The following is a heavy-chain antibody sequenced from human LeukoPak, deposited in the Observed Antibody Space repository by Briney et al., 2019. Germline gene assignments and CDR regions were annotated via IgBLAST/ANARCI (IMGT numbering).Heavy chain of an antibody. V-gene: IGHV1-24*01. CDR1: GYTLTELS. CDR2: FDPEDGET. CDR3: ATDAGGYSGSYSSYYYYMDV. Sequence: GASVKVSCKVSGYTLTELSMHWVRQAPGKGLEGMGGFDPEDGETIYAQKFQGRVTMTEDTSTDTAYMELSSLRSEDTAVYYCATDAGGYSGSYSSYYYYMDVWGKGTTVTVSS. J-gene: IGHJ6*03. D-gene: IGHD1-26*01.